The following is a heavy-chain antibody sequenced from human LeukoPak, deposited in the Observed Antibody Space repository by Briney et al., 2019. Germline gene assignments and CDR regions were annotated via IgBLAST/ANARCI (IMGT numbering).Heavy chain of an antibody. Sequence: PSETLSLTCTVSGGSISSYYWSWIRQPPGKRLEWIGYIYYSGSTNYNPSLKSRLTMSLDTSKNQFSLKLNSVTAADTAVYYCASNYYDSSGYFDAFDIWGQGTMVTVSS. CDR2: IYYSGST. CDR3: ASNYYDSSGYFDAFDI. CDR1: GGSISSYY. J-gene: IGHJ3*02. D-gene: IGHD3-22*01. V-gene: IGHV4-59*01.